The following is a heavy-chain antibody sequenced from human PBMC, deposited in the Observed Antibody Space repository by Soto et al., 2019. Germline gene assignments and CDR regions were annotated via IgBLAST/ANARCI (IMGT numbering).Heavy chain of an antibody. Sequence: EVQLVESGGGLVQPGGSLILSCAASGFSFSNYWIHWVRQAPGKGLVWVSRIKTDGSSTDYAASVKGRFTISRDNAKNTLYLQMNSLTAEDTAVYYCAKREGNTYGLFHWGQGTLVTVSS. CDR1: GFSFSNYW. V-gene: IGHV3-74*01. J-gene: IGHJ4*02. CDR2: IKTDGSST. D-gene: IGHD5-18*01. CDR3: AKREGNTYGLFH.